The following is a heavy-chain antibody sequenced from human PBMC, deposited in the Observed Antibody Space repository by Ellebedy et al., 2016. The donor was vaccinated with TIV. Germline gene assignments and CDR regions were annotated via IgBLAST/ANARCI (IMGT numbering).Heavy chain of an antibody. CDR3: GRYYDSSGGSFFDY. Sequence: MPSETLSLTCAVSGGSVRSNHWWSWVRPPPGKGLEWIGEIFHSGSTNYNPSLKSRVTISVDKSKNQFSLTLTSVTAADTAVYYCGRYYDSSGGSFFDYWGQGTLVTVSS. V-gene: IGHV4-4*02. J-gene: IGHJ4*02. D-gene: IGHD3-22*01. CDR1: GGSVRSNHW. CDR2: IFHSGST.